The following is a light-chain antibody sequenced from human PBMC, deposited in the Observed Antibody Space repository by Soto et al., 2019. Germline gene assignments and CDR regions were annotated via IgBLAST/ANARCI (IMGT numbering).Light chain of an antibody. CDR3: QQYGSSPWT. V-gene: IGKV3-20*01. CDR1: QSVSSSY. CDR2: GAS. Sequence: EIVLTQSPATLSLSPGERATLSCSASQSVSSSYLAWYQQKPGQAPRLLIYGASSRATGIPDRFSGSGSGTDFTLTISRLEPEDFAVYYCQQYGSSPWTFGQGTKVDNK. J-gene: IGKJ1*01.